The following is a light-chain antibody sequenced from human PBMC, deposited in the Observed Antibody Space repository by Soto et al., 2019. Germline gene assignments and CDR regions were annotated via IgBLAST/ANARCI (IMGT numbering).Light chain of an antibody. Sequence: QSVLTQPPSASGTPGQRVTISCSGSSSNIGSNYVYWYQQRPRTAPKLLIFLNDQRPSGVPDRFSGSKSGTSASLAISGLLSEDEGDYHCASWDDSLSGSAVFGGGTKVTVL. CDR2: LND. V-gene: IGLV1-47*01. J-gene: IGLJ2*01. CDR3: ASWDDSLSGSAV. CDR1: SSNIGSNY.